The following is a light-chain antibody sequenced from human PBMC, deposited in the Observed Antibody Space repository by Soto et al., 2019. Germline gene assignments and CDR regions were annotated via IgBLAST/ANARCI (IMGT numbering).Light chain of an antibody. CDR2: RTS. CDR3: HHYGVSPPFT. CDR1: QSISTTH. J-gene: IGKJ3*01. Sequence: EVVLTQSPGTLSLSPGERAILSCRTSQSISTTHLAWYQHKPGQAPRLLMSRTSRRAAGIPDRFSGSGSGTDFSLSISRLEPEDFAVYYCHHYGVSPPFTFGPGTKVDVK. V-gene: IGKV3-20*01.